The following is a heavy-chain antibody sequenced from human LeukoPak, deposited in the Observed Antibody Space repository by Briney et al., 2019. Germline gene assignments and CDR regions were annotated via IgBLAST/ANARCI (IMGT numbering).Heavy chain of an antibody. CDR3: ARDRSSSWYSLFYMDV. CDR2: IRFDGSEK. D-gene: IGHD6-13*01. J-gene: IGHJ6*03. Sequence: GGSLRLSCVASGFSFSSYGMHWVRRAPGKGLEWMTFIRFDGSEKYYADSVKGRFTISRDNAKNSLYLQMNSLRAEDTAVYYCARDRSSSWYSLFYMDVWGKGTTVTVSS. V-gene: IGHV3-30*02. CDR1: GFSFSSYG.